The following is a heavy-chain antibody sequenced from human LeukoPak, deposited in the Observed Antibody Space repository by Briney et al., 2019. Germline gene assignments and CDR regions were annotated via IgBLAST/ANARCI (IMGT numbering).Heavy chain of an antibody. CDR2: IYTSGST. J-gene: IGHJ5*02. CDR1: GGSISSYY. D-gene: IGHD2-2*02. V-gene: IGHV4-4*07. Sequence: SETLSLTCTVSGGSISSYYWSWIRQPAGKGLEWIGRIYTSGSTNYNPSLKSRVTMSVDTSKNQFSLKLSSVTAADTAVYYCARDEGYTGYCSSTSCYSENWFDPWGQGTLVTVSS. CDR3: ARDEGYTGYCSSTSCYSENWFDP.